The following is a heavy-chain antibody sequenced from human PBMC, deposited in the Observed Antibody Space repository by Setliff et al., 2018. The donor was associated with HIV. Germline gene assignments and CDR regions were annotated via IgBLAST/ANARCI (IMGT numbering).Heavy chain of an antibody. CDR2: IDRSGSAI. V-gene: IGHV3-48*03. CDR1: GFTFSSYE. CDR3: ARDVGSSSYFDY. Sequence: PGGSLRLSCAASGFTFSSYEMNWVRQAPGKGLEWISYIDRSGSAIYYADSVKGRFTISRDNAKNSLYLQMNSLRAEDTAVYYCARDVGSSSYFDYWGQGTLVTVSS. J-gene: IGHJ4*02. D-gene: IGHD6-6*01.